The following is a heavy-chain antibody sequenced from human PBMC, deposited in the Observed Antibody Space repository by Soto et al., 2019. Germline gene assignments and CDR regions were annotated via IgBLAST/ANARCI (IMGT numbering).Heavy chain of an antibody. CDR1: GGSISSYY. Sequence: QVQLQESGPGLVKPSETLSLTCTVSGGSISSYYWSWIRQPPGKGLEWIGYIYYSGSTNYNPSLKSRVTIPVYTSKNTFSLKLSSVTAADTAVYYCARHGLVYCSGGSCYYYYYYGMDVWGQGTTVTVSS. CDR2: IYYSGST. J-gene: IGHJ6*02. CDR3: ARHGLVYCSGGSCYYYYYYGMDV. D-gene: IGHD2-15*01. V-gene: IGHV4-59*08.